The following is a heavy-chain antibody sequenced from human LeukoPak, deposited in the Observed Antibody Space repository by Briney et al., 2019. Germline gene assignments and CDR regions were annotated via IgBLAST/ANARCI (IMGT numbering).Heavy chain of an antibody. Sequence: GGSLRLSCEASGYTFDDYAMHWVRQAPGKGLEWVSGISWNSGSIGYADSVKGRFSISRDNGKNSLYLQMDSLTTEDTALYYCAKDASSSWYYFDYWGQGTLVTVSS. D-gene: IGHD6-13*01. CDR3: AKDASSSWYYFDY. V-gene: IGHV3-9*01. CDR2: ISWNSGSI. J-gene: IGHJ4*02. CDR1: GYTFDDYA.